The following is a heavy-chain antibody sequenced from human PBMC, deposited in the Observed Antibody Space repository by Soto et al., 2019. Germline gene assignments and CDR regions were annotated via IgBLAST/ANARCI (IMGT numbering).Heavy chain of an antibody. CDR3: ARDPRYYSGWYSVDY. V-gene: IGHV1-18*04. D-gene: IGHD6-19*01. CDR1: GYTFASYG. CDR2: ISGYNGNT. J-gene: IGHJ4*02. Sequence: QVQLGQSGAEVKKPGASVKVSCKASGYTFASYGISWVRQAPGQGLEWMGWISGYNGNTSYAQKFQDRVTLTRDTSTTTVYLELRSLRSDDTAVYSCARDPRYYSGWYSVDYWGEGTRVTVS.